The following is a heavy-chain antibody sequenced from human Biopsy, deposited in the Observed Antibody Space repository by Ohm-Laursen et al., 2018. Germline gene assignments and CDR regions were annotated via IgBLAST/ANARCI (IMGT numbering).Heavy chain of an antibody. V-gene: IGHV4-4*07. CDR3: ASVVLGSTNDAFDL. D-gene: IGHD3-22*01. CDR1: GAVINNYY. Sequence: SQTLSFTCNVSGAVINNYYWTGIRQPTGRGRERIWRIYPGGITKYNPYLKSRVTMSADTSKKQLSLRLRSVTAADAAMYYCASVVLGSTNDAFDLWGQGTMVVVSS. CDR2: IYPGGIT. J-gene: IGHJ3*01.